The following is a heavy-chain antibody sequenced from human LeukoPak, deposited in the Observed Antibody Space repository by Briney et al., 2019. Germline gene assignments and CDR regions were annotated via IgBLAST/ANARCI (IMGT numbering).Heavy chain of an antibody. CDR1: GFSLSTSGVG. V-gene: IGHV2-5*02. CDR2: IYWDDDK. Sequence: SGPTLVKPTQTLTLTCTFSGFSLSTSGVGVGWIRQPPGKALEWLALIYWDDDKRYSPSLKSRLTITKDTSKNQVVLTMTNMDPVDTATYYCAHRRGYYYDSSGYYYFDYWGQGTLVTVSS. CDR3: AHRRGYYYDSSGYYYFDY. J-gene: IGHJ4*02. D-gene: IGHD3-22*01.